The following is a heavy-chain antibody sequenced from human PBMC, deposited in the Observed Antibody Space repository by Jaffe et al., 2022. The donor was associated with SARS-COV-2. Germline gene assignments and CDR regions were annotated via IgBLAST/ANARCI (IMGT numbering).Heavy chain of an antibody. J-gene: IGHJ4*02. D-gene: IGHD3-22*01. CDR1: GYTFTTYY. V-gene: IGHV1-46*04. Sequence: QVQLVQSGAEVKKPGASVKVSCRASGYTFTTYYMHWVRQAPGQGLEWMGIINPSGGNTDYAQRLQGRVTMTRDTSTSTVYMELSSLRSEDTAVYYCARGTYYYDSYPAFDYWGQGTRVTVSS. CDR3: ARGTYYYDSYPAFDY. CDR2: INPSGGNT.